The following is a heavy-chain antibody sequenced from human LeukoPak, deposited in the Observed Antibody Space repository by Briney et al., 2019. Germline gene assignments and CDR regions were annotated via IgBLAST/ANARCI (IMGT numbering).Heavy chain of an antibody. V-gene: IGHV4-59*12. Sequence: SETLSLTCTVSGGSISSYFWSWIRQPPGKGLEWIGYIYYSGRTKYNPSLKSRVTISVDTSKNQFSLKLSSVTAADTAVYYCARGYCSSTSCYPPFDAFDIWGQGTMVTVSS. D-gene: IGHD2-2*01. J-gene: IGHJ3*02. CDR2: IYYSGRT. CDR3: ARGYCSSTSCYPPFDAFDI. CDR1: GGSISSYF.